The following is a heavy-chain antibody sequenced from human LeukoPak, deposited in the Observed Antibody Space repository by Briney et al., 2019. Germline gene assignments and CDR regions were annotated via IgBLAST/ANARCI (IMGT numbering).Heavy chain of an antibody. D-gene: IGHD3-10*01. Sequence: PGRSLRLSCAASGFTFDDYAMHWVRQAPGKGLEWISLISWDSSSTYYADSVKGRFTISRDNSKNSLYLQMNSLRTEDTALYYCAKDGEYYGSGSRQPEKYYYYYMDVWGKGTTVTVSS. V-gene: IGHV3-43D*03. CDR1: GFTFDDYA. CDR2: ISWDSSST. CDR3: AKDGEYYGSGSRQPEKYYYYYMDV. J-gene: IGHJ6*03.